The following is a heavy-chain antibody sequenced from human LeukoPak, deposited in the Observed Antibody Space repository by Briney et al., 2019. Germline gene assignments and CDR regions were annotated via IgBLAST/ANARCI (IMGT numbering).Heavy chain of an antibody. Sequence: SETLSLTCTVSGGSISSYYWSWIRQPARKGLEWIGRIYTSGSTNYNPSLKSRVTMSVDTSKNLFSLNLSSVTAADTAVYYCARALQYYDYVWGSYRYQDVWGKGTTVTVSS. CDR2: IYTSGST. CDR3: ARALQYYDYVWGSYRYQDV. CDR1: GGSISSYY. D-gene: IGHD3-16*02. V-gene: IGHV4-4*07. J-gene: IGHJ6*03.